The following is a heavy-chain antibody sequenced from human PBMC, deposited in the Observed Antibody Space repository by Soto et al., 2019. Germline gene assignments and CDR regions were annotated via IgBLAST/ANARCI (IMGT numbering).Heavy chain of an antibody. J-gene: IGHJ3*01. CDR1: GLMISGYW. V-gene: IGHV3-7*02. Sequence: EVQLAESGGGLVQPGGSLRLSCAASGLMISGYWMTWVRQAPGKGLEWVAEIKHDGSETYYVDSVKGRFTISRDNARNSVDLLMNSLRAEDTAMYYCASLSLTWGQGTMVIVSS. CDR3: ASLSLT. CDR2: IKHDGSET.